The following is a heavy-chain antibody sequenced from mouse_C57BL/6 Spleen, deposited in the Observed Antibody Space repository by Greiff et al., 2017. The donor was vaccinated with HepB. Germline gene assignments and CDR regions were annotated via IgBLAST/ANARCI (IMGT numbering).Heavy chain of an antibody. CDR1: GFSFNTYA. CDR2: IRSKSNNYAT. J-gene: IGHJ3*01. CDR3: VREGFAY. V-gene: IGHV10-1*01. Sequence: EVQLQQSGGGLVQPKGSLKLSCAASGFSFNTYAMNWVRQAPGKGLEWVARIRSKSNNYATYYADSVKDRFTISRDDSESMLYLQMNNLKTEDTAMYYCVREGFAYWGQGTLVTVSA.